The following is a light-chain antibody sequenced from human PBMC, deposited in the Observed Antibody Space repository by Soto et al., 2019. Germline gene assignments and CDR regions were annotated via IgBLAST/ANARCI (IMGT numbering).Light chain of an antibody. CDR3: QQYGSSWT. J-gene: IGKJ1*01. Sequence: ENVLMQSPGTLSLSPGERATLSCRASQSVSSSYFAWYQQKPGQAPRLLIYGASSRATGIPDRFSGSGSGTDFTLTISRLEPEDFAVYYCQQYGSSWTFGQGTKVEIK. CDR2: GAS. V-gene: IGKV3-20*01. CDR1: QSVSSSY.